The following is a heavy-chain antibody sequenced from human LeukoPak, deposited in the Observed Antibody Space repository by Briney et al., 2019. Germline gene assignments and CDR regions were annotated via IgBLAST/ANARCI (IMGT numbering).Heavy chain of an antibody. CDR2: INSDGSST. CDR3: ARAHTYCSGGSCTYYYYGMDV. Sequence: GGSLRLSCAASGFTLSSYWMHWVRQAPGKGLVWVSRINSDGSSTSYADSVKGRFTISRDNAKNTLYLQMNSLRAEDTAVYYCARAHTYCSGGSCTYYYYGMDVWGQGTTVTVSS. V-gene: IGHV3-74*01. CDR1: GFTLSSYW. J-gene: IGHJ6*02. D-gene: IGHD2-15*01.